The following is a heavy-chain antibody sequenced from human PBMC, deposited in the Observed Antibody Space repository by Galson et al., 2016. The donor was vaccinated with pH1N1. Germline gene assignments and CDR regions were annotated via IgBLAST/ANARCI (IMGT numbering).Heavy chain of an antibody. D-gene: IGHD3-10*01. CDR1: GFTFDDYA. CDR2: ISWDGGTT. Sequence: SLRLSCAASGFTFDDYAMHWVRQVPGKGLEWVSLISWDGGTTYYADSVKGRFTISRDNSKNSLYLQMNSLRTEDTAWYYCAKVDYRLGRYWTFDQWGQGTRVIV. CDR3: AKVDYRLGRYWTFDQ. J-gene: IGHJ4*02. V-gene: IGHV3-43D*03.